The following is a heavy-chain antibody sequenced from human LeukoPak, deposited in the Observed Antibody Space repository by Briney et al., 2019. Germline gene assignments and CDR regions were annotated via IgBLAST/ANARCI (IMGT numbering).Heavy chain of an antibody. D-gene: IGHD6-13*01. CDR3: AKDQGWCSSRFDY. J-gene: IGHJ4*02. CDR1: GFTFSRHA. V-gene: IGHV3-23*01. Sequence: PGGSLRLSCAGSGFTFSRHAMSWVRQAPGKGLEWVSTISGNGGSTNYADSVKGRFTISRDNSKNTLYLQMNSLRAEDTAVYYCAKDQGWCSSRFDYWGQGTLVTVSS. CDR2: ISGNGGST.